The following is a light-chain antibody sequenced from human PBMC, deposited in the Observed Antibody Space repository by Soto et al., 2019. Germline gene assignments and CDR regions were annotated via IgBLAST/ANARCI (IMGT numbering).Light chain of an antibody. CDR3: QQYSDLPMT. CDR2: GAS. CDR1: QSFSSSY. J-gene: IGKJ5*01. V-gene: IGKV3-20*01. Sequence: EIVLTQSPGTLSLSPGERATLSCRASQSFSSSYLAWYQQKPGQAPRLLIYGASNRATGSPDRFSGSGSGTDFTLTISRLEPEDFAVYFCQQYSDLPMTFGQGTRLEI.